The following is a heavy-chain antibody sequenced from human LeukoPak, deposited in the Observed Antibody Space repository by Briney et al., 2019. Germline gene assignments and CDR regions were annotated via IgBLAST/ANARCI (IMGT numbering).Heavy chain of an antibody. CDR2: IDPSGGGT. Sequence: ASVKVSCKASGYTFTRNYINWLRQAPGQGLEWTGMIDPSGGGTAYAQKFQDRVTMTSDTSTSTVYMELSRLRSDDTAVYYCARDYCSSTSCLFDYWGQGTLVTVSS. V-gene: IGHV1-46*01. CDR1: GYTFTRNY. CDR3: ARDYCSSTSCLFDY. J-gene: IGHJ4*02. D-gene: IGHD2-2*01.